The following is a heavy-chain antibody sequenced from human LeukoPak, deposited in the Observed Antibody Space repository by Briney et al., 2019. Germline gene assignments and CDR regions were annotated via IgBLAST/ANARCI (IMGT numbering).Heavy chain of an antibody. CDR3: ARDSTYSSGLVEMDAFDI. CDR2: TYYRSKWYN. D-gene: IGHD6-19*01. J-gene: IGHJ3*02. Sequence: SQTLSLTCAISGDSVSSNSAAWNWIRQSPSRGLEWLGRTYYRSKWYNDYAVSVKSRITINPDTSKNQFSLQLNSVTPEDTAVYYCARDSTYSSGLVEMDAFDIWGQGTMVTVSS. V-gene: IGHV6-1*01. CDR1: GDSVSSNSAA.